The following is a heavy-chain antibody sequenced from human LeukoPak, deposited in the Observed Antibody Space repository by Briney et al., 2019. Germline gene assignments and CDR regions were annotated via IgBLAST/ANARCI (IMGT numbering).Heavy chain of an antibody. CDR2: ISWNSGSI. D-gene: IGHD6-13*01. J-gene: IGHJ4*02. V-gene: IGHV3-9*01. Sequence: PGRSLRLSCAASGFTFDDYAMHWVRQAPGKGLEWVSGISWNSGSIGYADSVKGRFTISRDNAKNSLYLQMNSLRAEDTALYYCAKDMGGSSSRGFDYWGQGTLVTVSS. CDR3: AKDMGGSSSRGFDY. CDR1: GFTFDDYA.